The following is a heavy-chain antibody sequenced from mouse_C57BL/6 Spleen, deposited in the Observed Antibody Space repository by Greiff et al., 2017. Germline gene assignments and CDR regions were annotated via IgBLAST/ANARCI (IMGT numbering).Heavy chain of an antibody. V-gene: IGHV1-84*01. CDR3: ARDINYYGSSNEGYFDY. J-gene: IGHJ2*01. Sequence: LMESGPELVKPGASVKISCKASGYTFTDYYINWVKQRPGQGLEWIGWIYPGSGNTKYNEKFKGKATLTVDTSSSTAYMQLSSLTSVDSAVYFCARDINYYGSSNEGYFDYWGQGTTLTVSS. CDR2: IYPGSGNT. CDR1: GYTFTDYY. D-gene: IGHD1-1*01.